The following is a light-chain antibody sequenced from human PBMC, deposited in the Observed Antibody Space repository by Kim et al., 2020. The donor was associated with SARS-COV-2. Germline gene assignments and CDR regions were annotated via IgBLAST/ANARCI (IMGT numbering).Light chain of an antibody. V-gene: IGLV2-14*03. Sequence: QSALTQPASVSGSPGQSITISCTGTSRDVGGYNFVSWYQQHPGKAPKLIIYDVTHRPSGASNRFSGSKSGNTASLTISGLQPEDEAHYYCSSYRSGNTVLFGRGTKLTVL. CDR3: SSYRSGNTVL. CDR2: DVT. J-gene: IGLJ2*01. CDR1: SRDVGGYNF.